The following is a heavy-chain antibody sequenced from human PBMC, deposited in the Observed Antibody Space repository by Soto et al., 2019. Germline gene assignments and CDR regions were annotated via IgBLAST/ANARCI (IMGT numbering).Heavy chain of an antibody. J-gene: IGHJ5*02. CDR2: ISAYNGNT. V-gene: IGHV1-18*04. CDR3: ARVWSIAARPRWFDP. D-gene: IGHD6-6*01. Sequence: ASVKVSCKASGYTFTSYGISCVRQAPGQGLEWMGWISAYNGNTNYAQKLQGRVTMTTDTSTSTAYMELRSLRSDDTAVYYCARVWSIAARPRWFDPWGQGTLVTVSS. CDR1: GYTFTSYG.